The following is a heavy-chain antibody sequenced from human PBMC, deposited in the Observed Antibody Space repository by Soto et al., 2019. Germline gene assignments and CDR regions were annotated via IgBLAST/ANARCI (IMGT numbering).Heavy chain of an antibody. CDR3: ARDGKQYYFDY. CDR1: GGSISGSY. CDR2: IHYSGST. D-gene: IGHD6-19*01. J-gene: IGHJ4*02. Sequence: KTSETLSLTCTVSGGSISGSYWSWIRQTPGKVLEWVGYIHYSGSTNYNPSLKSRVTMSVDSAKNQFSLQLSSVTAADTAVYYCARDGKQYYFDYWGQGTLVTVSS. V-gene: IGHV4-59*01.